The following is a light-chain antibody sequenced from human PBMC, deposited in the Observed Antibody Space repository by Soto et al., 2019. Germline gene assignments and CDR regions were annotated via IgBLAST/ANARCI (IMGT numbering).Light chain of an antibody. Sequence: QSVLTQPASVSGSPGQSITISCTGTSSEVGGYNYVSWYQQHPGKAPKLMIYEVSNRPSGVSNRFSGSKSGNTASLTISGLQAEDEADYYCSSYTSSSTLPYVFGTGTKVTVL. J-gene: IGLJ1*01. CDR1: SSEVGGYNY. CDR3: SSYTSSSTLPYV. CDR2: EVS. V-gene: IGLV2-14*01.